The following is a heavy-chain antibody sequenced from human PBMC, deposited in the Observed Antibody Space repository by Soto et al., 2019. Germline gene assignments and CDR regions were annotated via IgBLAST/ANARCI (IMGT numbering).Heavy chain of an antibody. J-gene: IGHJ4*02. V-gene: IGHV4-4*02. CDR3: ARYNAGSGSCYLDF. D-gene: IGHD2-15*01. Sequence: SETLSLTCAVSGASVSSTYWWSWARQPPGKGPEWIGEINHRGSANYNPSLKSRVTISVDISKSQFSLRLTSVTAADTAVDYCARYNAGSGSCYLDFWGKGALVTVAS. CDR1: GASVSSTYW. CDR2: INHRGSA.